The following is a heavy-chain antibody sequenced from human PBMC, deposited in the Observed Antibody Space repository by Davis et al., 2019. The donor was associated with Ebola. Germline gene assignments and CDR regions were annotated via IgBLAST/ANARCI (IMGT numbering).Heavy chain of an antibody. CDR3: ARSHSDWLLPFDY. V-gene: IGHV4-39*07. CDR2: INVSGGT. J-gene: IGHJ4*02. Sequence: MPSETLSLTCTVSGVSISSNNQYWSWIRQPPGKGLEWIGEINVSGGTTYNPSLRSRVIISVDTSKNQFSLRLSSVTAADTAVYYCARSHSDWLLPFDYWGQGTLATVSS. D-gene: IGHD3-9*01. CDR1: GVSISSNNQY.